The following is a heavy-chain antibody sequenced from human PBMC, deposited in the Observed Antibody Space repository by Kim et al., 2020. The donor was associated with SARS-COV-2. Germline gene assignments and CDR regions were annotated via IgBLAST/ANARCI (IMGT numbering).Heavy chain of an antibody. CDR2: IYYSGST. CDR1: GGSISSSSYY. CDR3: ARPRRGSYYNDWFDP. V-gene: IGHV4-39*01. J-gene: IGHJ5*02. D-gene: IGHD3-10*01. Sequence: SETLSLTCTVSGGSISSSSYYWGWIRQPPGKGLEWIGSIYYSGSTYYNPSLKSRVTISVDTSKNQFSLKLSSVTAADTAVYYCARPRRGSYYNDWFDPWGQGTLVTVSS.